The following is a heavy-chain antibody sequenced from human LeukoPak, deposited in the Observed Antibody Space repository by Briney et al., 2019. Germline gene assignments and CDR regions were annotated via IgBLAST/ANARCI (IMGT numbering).Heavy chain of an antibody. J-gene: IGHJ4*02. V-gene: IGHV3-30-3*01. D-gene: IGHD5-18*01. CDR3: ASSTAMVTFDY. CDR1: GFTFSSYA. CDR2: ISYDGSNK. Sequence: PGGSLRLSCAASGFTFSSYAMHWVRQAPGKGLEWVAVISYDGSNKYYADSVKGRFTISRDNSKNTLYLQMNSLRAEDTAVYYCASSTAMVTFDYWGLGTLVTVSS.